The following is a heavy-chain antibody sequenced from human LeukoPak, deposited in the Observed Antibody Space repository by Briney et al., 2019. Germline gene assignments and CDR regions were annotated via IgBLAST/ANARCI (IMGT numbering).Heavy chain of an antibody. Sequence: GGSLRLSCAASAFTVSSMYMTWVRQAPGKGLEWVSVIYGDVTTSYADSVKGRFTISRDNSKNMVYLQMNNLRIEDAAVYYCARDGSARALEYWGQGTLVTVSS. D-gene: IGHD5-24*01. CDR2: IYGDVTT. CDR3: ARDGSARALEY. V-gene: IGHV3-53*05. J-gene: IGHJ4*02. CDR1: AFTVSSMY.